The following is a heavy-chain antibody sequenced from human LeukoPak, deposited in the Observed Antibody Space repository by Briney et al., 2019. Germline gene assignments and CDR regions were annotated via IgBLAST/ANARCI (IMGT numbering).Heavy chain of an antibody. CDR1: GFTVSSNY. J-gene: IGHJ4*02. CDR2: IYSGGST. D-gene: IGHD4-17*01. CDR3: ARTPPGLRGGRELDY. Sequence: PGGSLRLSCAASGFTVSSNYMSWVRQAPGKGLEWFSVIYSGGSTYYADSVKGRFTISGDNSKNTLYLQMNSLRAEDTAVYYCARTPPGLRGGRELDYWGQGTLVTVSS. V-gene: IGHV3-53*01.